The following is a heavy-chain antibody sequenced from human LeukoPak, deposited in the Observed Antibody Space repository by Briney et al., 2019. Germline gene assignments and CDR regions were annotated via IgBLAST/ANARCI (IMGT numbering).Heavy chain of an antibody. V-gene: IGHV3-30*04. D-gene: IGHD1-26*01. CDR1: GFTFSSYA. J-gene: IGHJ4*02. Sequence: PGGSLRLSCAASGFTFSSYAMHWVRQAPGKGLEWVAVISYDGSNKYYADSVKGRFTISRDNSKNTLYLQMNSLRAEDTAVYYCAKDWYSGSYEYYFDYWGQGTLVTVSS. CDR3: AKDWYSGSYEYYFDY. CDR2: ISYDGSNK.